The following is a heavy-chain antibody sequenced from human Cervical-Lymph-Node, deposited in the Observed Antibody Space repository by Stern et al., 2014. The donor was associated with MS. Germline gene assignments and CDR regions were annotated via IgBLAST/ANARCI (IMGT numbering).Heavy chain of an antibody. CDR2: MNPKTGNT. Sequence: VQLVESGAEVKKPGASVKVSCKASGYTFTTYDINWVRQAPGQGLEWVVWMNPKTGNTGSAQKFQGRVTMNRNTSISTAYMELRGLRSEDTAVYYCAIGAFDIWGQGTMVTVSS. J-gene: IGHJ3*02. CDR3: AIGAFDI. CDR1: GYTFTTYD. V-gene: IGHV1-8*01.